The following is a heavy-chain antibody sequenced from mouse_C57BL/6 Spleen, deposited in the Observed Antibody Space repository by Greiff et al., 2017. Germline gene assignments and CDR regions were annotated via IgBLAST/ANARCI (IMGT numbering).Heavy chain of an antibody. J-gene: IGHJ4*01. D-gene: IGHD2-3*01. V-gene: IGHV14-2*01. Sequence: EVQLLQSGAELVKPGASVKLSCTASGFNFTDYCMHWVKQRTEQGLEWIGRIDPEDGETKYAAKFQGKATIAADTSSNAAYLQLSSLTSEDTDVYYCDREGVYDGYYVGYRGQGTSVTV. CDR3: DREGVYDGYYVGY. CDR1: GFNFTDYC. CDR2: IDPEDGET.